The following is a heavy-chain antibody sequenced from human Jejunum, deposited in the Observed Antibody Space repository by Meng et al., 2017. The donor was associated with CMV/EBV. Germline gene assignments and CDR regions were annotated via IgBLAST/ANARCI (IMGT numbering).Heavy chain of an antibody. CDR1: GYTFTNYG. CDR3: ARVEVGITSGDY. CDR2: ISAYNGNT. V-gene: IGHV1-18*01. J-gene: IGHJ4*02. D-gene: IGHD1-26*01. Sequence: QAQFVQSGGEGKKPGASLKVSCKASGYTFTNYGITWVRQAPGQGLEWMGWISAYNGNTNYAQTLQGRVTMTTDTSTSTAYMELRSLRSDDTAVYYCARVEVGITSGDYWGQGTLVIVSS.